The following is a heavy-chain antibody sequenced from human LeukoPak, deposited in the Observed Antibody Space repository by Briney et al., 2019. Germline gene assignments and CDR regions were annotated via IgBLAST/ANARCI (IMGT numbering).Heavy chain of an antibody. D-gene: IGHD6-25*01. V-gene: IGHV3-21*01. Sequence: GGSLRLSCAASGFTFSSYSMNWVRQAPGKGLEWVSSISSSSSYIYYADSVKGRFTISRDNDKDSLYLQMNSLRAEDTAVYYCARSTAHAFDSWGQGTMVTVS. J-gene: IGHJ3*02. CDR1: GFTFSSYS. CDR2: ISSSSSYI. CDR3: ARSTAHAFDS.